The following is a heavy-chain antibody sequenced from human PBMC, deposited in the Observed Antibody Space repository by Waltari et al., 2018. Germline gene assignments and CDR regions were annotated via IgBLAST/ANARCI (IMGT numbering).Heavy chain of an antibody. Sequence: WWRWVRQYPGKGLEWIGQVQRSGRTNYNPSFASRVTVSVDTSSNQFSLKVTSATAADTAVYFCARDRGRGIYLDSWGQGTLVTVS. CDR3: ARDRGRGIYLDS. V-gene: IGHV4-4*01. D-gene: IGHD2-15*01. CDR1: W. J-gene: IGHJ4*02. CDR2: VQRSGRT.